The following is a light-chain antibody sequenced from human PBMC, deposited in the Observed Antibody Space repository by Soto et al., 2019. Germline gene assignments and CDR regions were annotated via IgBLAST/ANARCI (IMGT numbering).Light chain of an antibody. Sequence: QSVLTQPPSASGSPGQSVTISCPGTSSDIGGYNSVSWYQQHPGKAPRLMIYEVNKRPSGVPDRFSGSKSGYTASLTVSGLQTEDEAFYYCSSSAGIYHYLVFGGGTQLTVL. J-gene: IGLJ3*02. V-gene: IGLV2-8*01. CDR2: EVN. CDR1: SSDIGGYNS. CDR3: SSSAGIYHYLV.